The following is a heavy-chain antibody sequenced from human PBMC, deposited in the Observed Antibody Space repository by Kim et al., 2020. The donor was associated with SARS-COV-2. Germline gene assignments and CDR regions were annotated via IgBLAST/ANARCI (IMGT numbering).Heavy chain of an antibody. D-gene: IGHD1-26*01. J-gene: IGHJ6*01. CDR2: IYYSGST. CDR1: GGSISSSSYY. Sequence: SETLSLTCTVSGGSISSSSYYWGWLRQPPGKGLEWIGSIYYSGSTYYNPSLKSRVTISVDTSKNQFSLKLSSVTAAATAVYYSASVPSSGDYYYVMDVWG. V-gene: IGHV4-39*01. CDR3: ASVPSSGDYYYVMDV.